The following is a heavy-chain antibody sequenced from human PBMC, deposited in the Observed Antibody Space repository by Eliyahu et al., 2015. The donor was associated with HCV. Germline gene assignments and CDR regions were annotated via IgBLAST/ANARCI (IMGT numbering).Heavy chain of an antibody. J-gene: IGHJ4*02. CDR1: GGSISSSSYY. D-gene: IGHD5-18*01. Sequence: QLQLQESGPGLVKPSETLSLTCTVSGGSISSSSYYWGWIRQPPGKGAGWIVSVYYSGSTYYNPSLKSRVTISVDTSKNQFSLKLSSVTAADTAVYYCARSPLWIQLWSYYFDYWGQGTLVTVSS. CDR2: VYYSGST. V-gene: IGHV4-39*01. CDR3: ARSPLWIQLWSYYFDY.